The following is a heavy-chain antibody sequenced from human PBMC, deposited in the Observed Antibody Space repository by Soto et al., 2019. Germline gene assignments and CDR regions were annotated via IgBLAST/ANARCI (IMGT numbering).Heavy chain of an antibody. Sequence: QVQLVQSGAEEKKPGASVKVSCKASGYTFTSYAMHWVRQAPGQRLEWMGWINAGNGNTKYSQKFQGRVTINRDTSASTAYMELSSLRSEDTAVYYCARSITLPTPLDYWGQGTLVTVSS. CDR2: INAGNGNT. CDR1: GYTFTSYA. J-gene: IGHJ4*02. D-gene: IGHD1-20*01. V-gene: IGHV1-3*05. CDR3: ARSITLPTPLDY.